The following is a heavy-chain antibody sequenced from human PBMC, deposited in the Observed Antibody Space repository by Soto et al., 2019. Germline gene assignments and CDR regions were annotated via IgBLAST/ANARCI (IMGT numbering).Heavy chain of an antibody. V-gene: IGHV4-31*03. CDR1: GGSISSGGYY. J-gene: IGHJ5*02. D-gene: IGHD4-17*01. CDR2: IYYSGST. Sequence: QVQLQESGPGLVKPSQTLSLTCTVSGGSISSGGYYWSWFRQHPGKGLEWIGYIYYSGSTYYNPSLKSRGTISVDTSKNQFSLKLSSVTAADTAVYYCVRAGYGDYVYWFDPWGQGTLVTVSS. CDR3: VRAGYGDYVYWFDP.